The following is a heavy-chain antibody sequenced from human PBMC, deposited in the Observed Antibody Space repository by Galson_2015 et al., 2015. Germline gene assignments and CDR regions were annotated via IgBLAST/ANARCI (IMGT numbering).Heavy chain of an antibody. D-gene: IGHD3-22*01. V-gene: IGHV4-4*02. J-gene: IGHJ3*02. CDR1: DGSISNSNW. CDR3: ARDQDYNSSAGYAFEI. CDR2: IYHSGST. Sequence: ETLSLTCAASDGSISNSNWWSWLRHPPGKGLEWIGEIYHSGSTNYNQTLKSRVTISVDKSKNPCSVRLRSVTAADTAVYYCARDQDYNSSAGYAFEIWGQGTMVTVSS.